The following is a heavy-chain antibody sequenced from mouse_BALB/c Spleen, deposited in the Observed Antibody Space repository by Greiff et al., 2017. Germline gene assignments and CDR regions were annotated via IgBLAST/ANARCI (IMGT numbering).Heavy chain of an antibody. J-gene: IGHJ1*01. V-gene: IGHV5-17*02. D-gene: IGHD2-10*02. CDR3: AYLVHWYFDV. CDR2: ISSGSSTI. CDR1: GFTFSSFG. Sequence: EVKVVESGGGLVQPGGSRKLSCAASGFTFSSFGMHWVRQAPEKGLEWVAYISSGSSTIYYADTVKGRFTISRDNPKNTLFLQMTSLRSEDTAMYYCAYLVHWYFDVWGAGTTVTVSS.